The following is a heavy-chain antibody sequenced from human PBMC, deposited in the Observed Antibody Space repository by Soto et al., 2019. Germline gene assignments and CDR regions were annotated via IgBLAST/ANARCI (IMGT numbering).Heavy chain of an antibody. CDR1: GGSFSGYY. CDR3: ARDKTTGLFDY. D-gene: IGHD1-7*01. Sequence: PSETLSLTCAVYGGSFSGYYWTWIRQPPGTGLEWIGEINHSGSTNYNPSLKSRVTISVDTSKNLFSLKLTSVTAADTAVYYCARDKTTGLFDYWGQGTLVTVSS. CDR2: INHSGST. J-gene: IGHJ4*02. V-gene: IGHV4-34*01.